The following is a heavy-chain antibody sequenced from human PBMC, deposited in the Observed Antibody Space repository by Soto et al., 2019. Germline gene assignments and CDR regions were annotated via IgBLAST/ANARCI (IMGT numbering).Heavy chain of an antibody. V-gene: IGHV4-39*01. CDR3: ARHGSYYDRSGYIDY. CDR2: IDYSGIT. Sequence: SETLSLTCTVPGGSISRGNYNWGWIRQPPGKGLEWIGSIDYSGITHYNPSLEIRVSTSADTSKNQFSLKLSSVTAADTAVYYCARHGSYYDRSGYIDYWGQGTLVTVSS. J-gene: IGHJ4*02. CDR1: GGSISRGNYN. D-gene: IGHD3-22*01.